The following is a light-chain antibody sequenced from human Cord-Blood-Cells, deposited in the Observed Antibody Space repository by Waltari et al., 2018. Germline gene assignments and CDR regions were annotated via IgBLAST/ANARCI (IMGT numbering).Light chain of an antibody. J-gene: IGKJ2*01. CDR1: HSISSW. CDR3: QQYNSYSYT. V-gene: IGKV1-5*01. CDR2: DAS. Sequence: DIQMTQSPSTLSASVGDRVTITCRASHSISSWLAWYQQKPGKAPKLLIYDASSLESGVPSRFSGSGSGTEITLTISSLQPDDFATYYCQQYNSYSYTFGQGTKLEIK.